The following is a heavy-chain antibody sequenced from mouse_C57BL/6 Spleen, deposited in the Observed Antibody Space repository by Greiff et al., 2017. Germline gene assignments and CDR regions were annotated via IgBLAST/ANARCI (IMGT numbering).Heavy chain of an antibody. V-gene: IGHV3-6*01. CDR3: AHYYSNYDGLFDY. Sequence: DVHLVESGPGLVKPCQSLSLTCSVTGYSITSGYYWNWIRQFPGNKLEWMGYISYDGNNNYNPSLKNRISITRDTSKNQFFLKLRSVTTEDTATYYGAHYYSNYDGLFDYWGQGTTLTVSS. CDR2: ISYDGNN. CDR1: GYSITSGYY. J-gene: IGHJ2*01. D-gene: IGHD2-5*01.